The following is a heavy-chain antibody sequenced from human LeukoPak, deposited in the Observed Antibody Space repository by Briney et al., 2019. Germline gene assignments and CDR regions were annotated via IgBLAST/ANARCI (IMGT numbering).Heavy chain of an antibody. CDR2: FDPEDGET. CDR1: GYTLTELS. V-gene: IGHV1-24*01. J-gene: IGHJ5*01. CDR3: ATYKRGVSWFDP. D-gene: IGHD1-1*01. Sequence: ASVKVSCKVSGYTLTELSMHWVRQAPGKGLEWMGGFDPEDGETIYAQKFQGRVTMTEDTSTDTAYMELSSLRSEDTAVYYCATYKRGVSWFDPWGQGTLVPVSS.